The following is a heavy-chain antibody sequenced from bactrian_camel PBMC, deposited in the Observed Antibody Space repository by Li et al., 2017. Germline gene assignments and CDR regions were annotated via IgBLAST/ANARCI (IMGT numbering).Heavy chain of an antibody. J-gene: IGHJ4*01. CDR1: GYTYNDKC. CDR3: AAYPYRGGYCSASDEYEY. CDR2: VSASGRPT. Sequence: VQLVESGGGSVQAGGSLKLSCAASGYTYNDKCMAWFREAPGKQREGVASVSASGRPTYYNDSLKGRFTISEDNAKNTLYLQMNSLAPEDTAMYYCAAYPYRGGYCSASDEYEYWGQGTQVTVS. D-gene: IGHD2*01. V-gene: IGHV3S60*01.